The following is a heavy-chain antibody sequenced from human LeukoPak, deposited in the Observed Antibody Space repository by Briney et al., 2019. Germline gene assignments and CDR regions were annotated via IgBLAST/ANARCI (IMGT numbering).Heavy chain of an antibody. J-gene: IGHJ6*02. Sequence: SETLSLTCTVSGGSVSDYFWSWIRQPPGKGLEWVAYIRSTGSTNHNPSLKSRLMISLDTSKSQVSLKLSSVTAADTAVYYCARHNQVTVTTSSYTYPMDVWGQGTTVSVSS. CDR1: GGSVSDYF. CDR2: IRSTGST. CDR3: ARHNQVTVTTSSYTYPMDV. V-gene: IGHV4-59*08. D-gene: IGHD4-11*01.